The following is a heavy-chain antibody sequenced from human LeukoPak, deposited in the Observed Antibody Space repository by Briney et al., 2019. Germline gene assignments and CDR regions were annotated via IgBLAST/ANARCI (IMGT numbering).Heavy chain of an antibody. D-gene: IGHD6-19*01. J-gene: IGHJ4*02. Sequence: GGTLRLSCAASGFTFSSYGMSWVRQAPGKGLEWVAVISYDGSNKYYADSVKGRFTISRDNSKNTLYLQMNSLRAEDTAVYYCARSAVAGTFDYWGQGTLVNVSS. V-gene: IGHV3-30*03. CDR1: GFTFSSYG. CDR3: ARSAVAGTFDY. CDR2: ISYDGSNK.